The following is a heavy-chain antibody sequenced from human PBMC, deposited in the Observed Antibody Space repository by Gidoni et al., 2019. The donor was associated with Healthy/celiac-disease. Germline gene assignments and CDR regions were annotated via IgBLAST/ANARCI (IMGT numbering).Heavy chain of an antibody. CDR3: ARVEERDFWSGYSVY. D-gene: IGHD3-3*01. J-gene: IGHJ4*02. CDR2: ISSSGSTI. V-gene: IGHV3-48*03. Sequence: EGQLVESGGGLVQSGGSLRLSWAAAGFTFGSYEMNWVRQAPGKGLEWVSYISSSGSTIYYADSVKGRFTISRDNAKNSLYLQMNSLRAEDTAVYYCARVEERDFWSGYSVYWGQGTLVTVSS. CDR1: GFTFGSYE.